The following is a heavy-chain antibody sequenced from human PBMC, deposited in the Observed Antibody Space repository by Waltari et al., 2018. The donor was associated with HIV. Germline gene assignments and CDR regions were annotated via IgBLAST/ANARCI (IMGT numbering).Heavy chain of an antibody. D-gene: IGHD2-21*02. J-gene: IGHJ3*02. CDR3: AREMEGHIVVVTAIHSAFDI. CDR2: IYTSGST. Sequence: QVQLQESGPGLVKPSQTLSLTCTVSGGSISSGSYYWSWIRQPAGKGLEWIGRIYTSGSTNDNPSLKSRVTISVDTSKSQFSLKLSSVTAADTAVYYCAREMEGHIVVVTAIHSAFDIWGQGTMVTVSS. V-gene: IGHV4-61*02. CDR1: GGSISSGSYY.